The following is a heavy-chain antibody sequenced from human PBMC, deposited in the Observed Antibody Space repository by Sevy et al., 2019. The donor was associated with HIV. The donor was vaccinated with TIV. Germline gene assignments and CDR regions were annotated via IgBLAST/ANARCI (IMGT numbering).Heavy chain of an antibody. J-gene: IGHJ5*02. Sequence: GGSLRLSCEASGFPFTNHGVHWVRQAPGKGLAWVALMWFDGSNKYYADSVKGRFTASSDDSKNTLYLIMNSLRADDTAIYYCARDREFYDHGEYGPTSAPDLWGQGTLVTVSS. D-gene: IGHD4-17*01. CDR1: GFPFTNHG. V-gene: IGHV3-33*08. CDR3: ARDREFYDHGEYGPTSAPDL. CDR2: MWFDGSNK.